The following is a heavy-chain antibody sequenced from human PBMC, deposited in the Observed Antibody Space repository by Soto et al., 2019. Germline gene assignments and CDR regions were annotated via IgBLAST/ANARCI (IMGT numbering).Heavy chain of an antibody. V-gene: IGHV3-21*01. CDR1: GFTFSSYS. J-gene: IGHJ6*02. CDR3: ARRRDVWGSYRFDYYYYGMDV. Sequence: GSLRLSCAASGFTFSSYSMNWVRQAPGKGLEWVSSISSSSSYIYYADSVKGRFTISRDNAKNSLYLQMNSLRAEDTAVYYCARRRDVWGSYRFDYYYYGMDVWGQGTTVTVSS. D-gene: IGHD3-16*02. CDR2: ISSSSSYI.